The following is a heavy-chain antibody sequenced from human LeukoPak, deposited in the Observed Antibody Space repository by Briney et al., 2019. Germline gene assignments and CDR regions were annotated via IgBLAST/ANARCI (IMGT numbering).Heavy chain of an antibody. CDR2: ISDHGSEK. CDR1: GFTFSNYA. D-gene: IGHD4-17*01. V-gene: IGHV3-30*03. Sequence: GGSLRLSCAASGFTFSNYAIHWVRQAPGKGLEWVAVISDHGSEKYYADSVRGRFTISRDNAKNSLSLQMNSLRAEDTAVYYCARRDHGDYGEEYWGQGTLVTVSS. J-gene: IGHJ4*02. CDR3: ARRDHGDYGEEY.